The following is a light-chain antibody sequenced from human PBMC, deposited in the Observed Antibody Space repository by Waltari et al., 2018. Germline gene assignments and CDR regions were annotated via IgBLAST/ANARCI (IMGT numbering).Light chain of an antibody. CDR3: QSYDSSLSGSV. V-gene: IGLV1-40*01. J-gene: IGLJ3*02. Sequence: QSVLTQPPSVSGAPGQRVTMSCTGSSSNIGAGSAVPWYQQLPGTAPKLLVYNNANRPSGVPDRFSGSKSGTSASLAITGLQPDDEADYYCQSYDSSLSGSVFGGGTKLTVL. CDR1: SSNIGAGSA. CDR2: NNA.